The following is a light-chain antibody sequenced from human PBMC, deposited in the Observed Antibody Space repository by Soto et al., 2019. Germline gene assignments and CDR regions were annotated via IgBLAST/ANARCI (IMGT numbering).Light chain of an antibody. J-gene: IGLJ3*02. V-gene: IGLV1-47*01. CDR2: RNN. Sequence: QSVLTQPPSASATPGQRVTISCSGSSSNIGSNYVYWYQQLPGTAPKLLIYRNNQRPSGVPDRFSGSKSDTSASLAISGLRSEYEDDYYCASWDDSLSTWVFGGGTKLTVL. CDR3: ASWDDSLSTWV. CDR1: SSNIGSNY.